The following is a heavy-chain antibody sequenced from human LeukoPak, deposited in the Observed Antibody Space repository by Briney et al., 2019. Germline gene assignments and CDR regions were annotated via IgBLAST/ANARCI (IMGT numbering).Heavy chain of an antibody. D-gene: IGHD3-3*01. CDR1: GFTFSSYW. CDR3: ARVTYYHFWSGYSDY. CDR2: IKQDGSEK. J-gene: IGHJ4*02. V-gene: IGHV3-7*01. Sequence: PGGSLRLSCAASGFTFSSYWMSWVRQAPGKGLEWVANIKQDGSEKYYVDSVKGRFTISRDNAKNSLYLQMNSPRAEDTAVYYCARVTYYHFWSGYSDYWGQGTLVTVSS.